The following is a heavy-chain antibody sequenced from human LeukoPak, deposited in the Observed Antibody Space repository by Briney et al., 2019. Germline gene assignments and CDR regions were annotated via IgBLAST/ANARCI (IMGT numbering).Heavy chain of an antibody. CDR1: GFTFSSYS. D-gene: IGHD6-6*01. CDR2: ISSSSSYI. Sequence: PGGSLRLSCAASGFTFSSYSTNWVRQAPGKGLEWVSSISSSSSYIYYADSVKGRFTISRDNAKNSLYLQMNSLRAEDTAVYYCAREWDLVHSHYYYGMDVWGQGTTVTVSS. J-gene: IGHJ6*02. CDR3: AREWDLVHSHYYYGMDV. V-gene: IGHV3-21*04.